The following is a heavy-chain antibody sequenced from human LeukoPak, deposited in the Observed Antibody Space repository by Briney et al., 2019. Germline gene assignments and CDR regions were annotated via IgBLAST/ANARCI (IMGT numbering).Heavy chain of an antibody. J-gene: IGHJ6*03. D-gene: IGHD7-27*01. CDR1: GGSIRSGTDY. Sequence: SETLSLTCTVSGGSIRSGTDYWSWIRQPAGKGLEWIGRIYMSGSTDYNPSFKGRVTMSVDTSKNQVSLKLRSVTAADTAVYYCARVVWGGDFHYSLDVWGKGTTVIVSS. CDR2: IYMSGST. CDR3: ARVVWGGDFHYSLDV. V-gene: IGHV4-61*02.